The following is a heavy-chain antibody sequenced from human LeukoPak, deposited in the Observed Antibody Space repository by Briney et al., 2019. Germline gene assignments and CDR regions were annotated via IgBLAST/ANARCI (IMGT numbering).Heavy chain of an antibody. CDR2: ISSSDNTI. D-gene: IGHD1-7*01. CDR1: GFTFSDYY. J-gene: IGHJ4*02. Sequence: PGGSLRLPCAASGFTFSDYYMSWIRQAPGKGLEWVSYISSSDNTIYYADSVKGRFTMSRDNAKNSLYLQMNSLRAEDTAVYYCARVMGNYATDYWGQGTLVTVSS. CDR3: ARVMGNYATDY. V-gene: IGHV3-11*04.